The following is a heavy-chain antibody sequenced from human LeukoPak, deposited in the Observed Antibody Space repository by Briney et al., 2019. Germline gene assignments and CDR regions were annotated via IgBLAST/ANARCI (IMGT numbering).Heavy chain of an antibody. Sequence: SETLSLTCTVSGGSISGYYWSWTRQPAGKGWEWIGRIYTSGSTNYNPSLESRVALSVDTSKNQFSLTLTSVTAADTAVYYCAGRRGDPYYYDSGTGTDAFDIWGQGTMVTVSS. V-gene: IGHV4-4*07. CDR1: GGSISGYY. D-gene: IGHD3-10*01. J-gene: IGHJ3*02. CDR2: IYTSGST. CDR3: AGRRGDPYYYDSGTGTDAFDI.